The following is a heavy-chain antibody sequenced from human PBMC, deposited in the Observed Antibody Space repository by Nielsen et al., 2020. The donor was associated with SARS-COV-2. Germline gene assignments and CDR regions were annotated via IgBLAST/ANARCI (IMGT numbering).Heavy chain of an antibody. CDR1: GDSVSSNSAA. CDR2: TYYRYKWYN. CDR3: AREKFYYDTSNRPYNWFDP. J-gene: IGHJ5*02. D-gene: IGHD3-22*01. Sequence: SQTLSLTCAISGDSVSSNSAAWNWIRQSPSRGLEWLGRTYYRYKWYNDYAVSVKSRITINPDTSKNQFSLQLNSVTPEDTAVYYCAREKFYYDTSNRPYNWFDPWGQGTLVTVSS. V-gene: IGHV6-1*01.